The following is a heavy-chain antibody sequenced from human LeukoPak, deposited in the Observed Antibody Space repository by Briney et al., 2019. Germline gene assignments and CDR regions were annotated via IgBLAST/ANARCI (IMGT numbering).Heavy chain of an antibody. CDR3: ASERRVVPADPIEYYYYYMGV. J-gene: IGHJ6*03. D-gene: IGHD2-2*01. CDR1: GYTFTGYY. CDR2: INPNSGGT. Sequence: VASVKVSCKASGYTFTGYYMHWVRQAPGQGLEWMGWINPNSGGTNYAQKFQGRVTMTRDTSISTAYMELSRLRSDDTAVYYCASERRVVPADPIEYYYYYMGVWGKGTTVTVSS. V-gene: IGHV1-2*02.